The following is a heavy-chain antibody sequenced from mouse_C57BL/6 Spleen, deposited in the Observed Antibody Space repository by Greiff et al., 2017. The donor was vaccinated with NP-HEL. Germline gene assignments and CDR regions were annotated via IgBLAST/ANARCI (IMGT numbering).Heavy chain of an antibody. V-gene: IGHV1-50*01. D-gene: IGHD1-1*02. Sequence: VQLQQPGAELVKPGASVKLSCKASGYTFTSYWMQWVKQRPGQGLEWIGEIDPSDSYTNYNQKFKGKATLTVDTSSSTAYMQLSSLTSEDSAVYYCAGGGKGFAYWGQGTLVTVSA. CDR1: GYTFTSYW. CDR2: IDPSDSYT. CDR3: AGGGKGFAY. J-gene: IGHJ3*01.